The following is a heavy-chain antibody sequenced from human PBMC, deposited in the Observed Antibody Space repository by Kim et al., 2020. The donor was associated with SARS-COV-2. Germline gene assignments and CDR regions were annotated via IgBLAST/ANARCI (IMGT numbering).Heavy chain of an antibody. V-gene: IGHV3-23*05. CDR3: AKDHPSSGWPTFDS. D-gene: IGHD6-19*01. CDR1: GFTFSRRA. Sequence: GGSLRLSCAASGFTFSRRAMSWVRQVPGKGLEWIASVNNNNNPYYADSVKGRFTVSRDITKDTLYLQMNSLRADDPALYYCAKDHPSSGWPTFDSLGQGT. J-gene: IGHJ4*02. CDR2: VNNNNNP.